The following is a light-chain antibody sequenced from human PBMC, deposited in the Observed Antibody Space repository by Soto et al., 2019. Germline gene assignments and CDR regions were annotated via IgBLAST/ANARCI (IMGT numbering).Light chain of an antibody. CDR3: QQYGISPWP. V-gene: IGKV3-20*01. Sequence: SKSPAALSLYKGERVTISCRASQSVRSNYLGWYQHKPGPAPRLLIYDASTRDTGIPARFRGSGSETEFTLTISRLEPEDFAGYYCQQYGISPWPFGQVANV. CDR2: DAS. J-gene: IGKJ1*01. CDR1: QSVRSNY.